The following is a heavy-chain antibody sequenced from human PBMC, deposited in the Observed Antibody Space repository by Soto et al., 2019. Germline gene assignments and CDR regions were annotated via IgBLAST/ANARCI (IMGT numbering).Heavy chain of an antibody. Sequence: GGSLRLSCAASGFTFSTYWMSCVRQAPGKGLEWVANIKQDGSEKYYVDSVKGRFTISRDNAKNSLYLQMNSLRAEDTAVYFCAREATTAMVRGVLYWGQGTMVTVSS. CDR2: IKQDGSEK. CDR3: AREATTAMVRGVLY. J-gene: IGHJ4*02. D-gene: IGHD3-10*01. V-gene: IGHV3-7*03. CDR1: GFTFSTYW.